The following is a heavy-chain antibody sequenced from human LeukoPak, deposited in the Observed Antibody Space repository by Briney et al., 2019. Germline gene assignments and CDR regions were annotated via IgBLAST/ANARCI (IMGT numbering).Heavy chain of an antibody. CDR2: ISSSGFTI. D-gene: IGHD3-10*02. V-gene: IGHV3-48*04. Sequence: GGSLRLSCAASGFTCSDYSMNWVRQAPGKGLEWVSYISSSGFTINYADSVKGRFTISRDNAKNSLYLQMNSLRAEDTAVYYCAELGITMIGGVWGKGTTVTISS. CDR3: AELGITMIGGV. CDR1: GFTCSDYS. J-gene: IGHJ6*04.